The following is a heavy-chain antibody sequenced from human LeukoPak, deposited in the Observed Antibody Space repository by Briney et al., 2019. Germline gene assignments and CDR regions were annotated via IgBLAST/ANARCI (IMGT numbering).Heavy chain of an antibody. CDR3: ARRARAEADTSPDNWIDP. V-gene: IGHV4-59*08. J-gene: IGHJ5*02. Sequence: SETLSLTCSVSGGSINNYFWNWLRQPPGRGLEWFGHVYYTGSTRYNPSLKSRVFISIDTSMNQFSLKLSSVTVADTAVYYCARRARAEADTSPDNWIDPRSQGTLVTVSS. CDR1: GGSINNYF. CDR2: VYYTGST. D-gene: IGHD3-9*01.